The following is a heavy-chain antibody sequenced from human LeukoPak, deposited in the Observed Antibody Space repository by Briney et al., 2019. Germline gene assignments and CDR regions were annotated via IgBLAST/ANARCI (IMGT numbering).Heavy chain of an antibody. J-gene: IGHJ4*02. CDR3: ARGSYGSGSYYNPSPFDY. V-gene: IGHV3-20*01. Sequence: GGSLRLSCAASGFTFDDDGMSWVRQAPGKGLEWVSGINWNGGSTGYADSVKGRFTISRDNAKNSLYLQMNSLRAEDTALYHCARGSYGSGSYYNPSPFDYWGQGTLVTVSS. CDR1: GFTFDDDG. D-gene: IGHD3-10*01. CDR2: INWNGGST.